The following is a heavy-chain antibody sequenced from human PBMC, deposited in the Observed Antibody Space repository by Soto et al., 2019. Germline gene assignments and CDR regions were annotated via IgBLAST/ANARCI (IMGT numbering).Heavy chain of an antibody. CDR2: INPDSGSR. CDR1: GYTFSSHF. J-gene: IGHJ4*02. V-gene: IGHV1-46*01. D-gene: IGHD6-6*01. Sequence: ASVKVSCKASGYTFSSHFMFWVRQAPGQGLEWMGMINPDSGSRNYAQKFQGRVTMTRDTSTSTVFMDLTSLGSDDSAMYFCARAFSGGSSPDYWGQGTLATVYS. CDR3: ARAFSGGSSPDY.